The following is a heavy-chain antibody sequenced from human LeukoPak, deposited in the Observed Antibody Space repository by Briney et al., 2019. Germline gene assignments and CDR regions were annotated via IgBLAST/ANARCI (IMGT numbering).Heavy chain of an antibody. CDR3: ARVIRAVDY. Sequence: KSSETLSLTCAVYGGPFSGYYWSWIRQPPGKGLEWIGEINHSGSTNYNPSLKSRVTISVDTSKNQFSLKLSSVTAADTAVYYCARVIRAVDYWGQGTLVTVSS. CDR1: GGPFSGYY. CDR2: INHSGST. D-gene: IGHD6-19*01. V-gene: IGHV4-34*01. J-gene: IGHJ4*02.